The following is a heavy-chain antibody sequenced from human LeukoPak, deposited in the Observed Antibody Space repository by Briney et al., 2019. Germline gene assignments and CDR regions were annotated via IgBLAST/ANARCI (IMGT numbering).Heavy chain of an antibody. CDR1: GFTVSSNY. D-gene: IGHD3-16*01. Sequence: GGSLRLSCAASGFTVSSNYMSWVRPAPGKGLDWVSVIYGGGTTYYADSVKGRFTISRDNSKNTLYLQVNSLRAEDTAVYYCARALPFGGYFDYWGQGTLVTVSS. CDR2: IYGGGTT. V-gene: IGHV3-66*02. CDR3: ARALPFGGYFDY. J-gene: IGHJ4*02.